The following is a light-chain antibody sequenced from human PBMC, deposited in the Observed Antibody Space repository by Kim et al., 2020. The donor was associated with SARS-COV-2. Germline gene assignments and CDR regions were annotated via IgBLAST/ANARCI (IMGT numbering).Light chain of an antibody. J-gene: IGLJ1*01. Sequence: APGKTARITCWGDKLGNKPVHWYQQKPGQAPVLVISHDDHRPSGTPERFSGSHSGNTATLTVSRVEAGDEADYYCQVWDGRIDNYVFGTGTKVTVL. V-gene: IGLV3-21*04. CDR1: KLGNKP. CDR2: HDD. CDR3: QVWDGRIDNYV.